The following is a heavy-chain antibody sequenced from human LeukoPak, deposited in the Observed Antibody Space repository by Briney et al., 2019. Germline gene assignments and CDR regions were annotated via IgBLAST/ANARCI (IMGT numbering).Heavy chain of an antibody. CDR2: ISGSGDST. V-gene: IGHV3-23*01. Sequence: GGSLRLSCAASGFTFSSYAMNWVRQAPGKGLEWVSGISGSGDSTYYADSVKGRFTISRDNSKNTLYLQMNSLRAEDAALYYCARASVIHAAVDYWGQGTLVTVSS. J-gene: IGHJ4*02. D-gene: IGHD6-13*01. CDR1: GFTFSSYA. CDR3: ARASVIHAAVDY.